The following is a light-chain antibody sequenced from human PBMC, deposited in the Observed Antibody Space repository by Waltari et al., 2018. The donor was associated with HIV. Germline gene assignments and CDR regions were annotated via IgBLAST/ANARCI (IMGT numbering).Light chain of an antibody. CDR3: QQRKDWPIT. J-gene: IGKJ5*01. CDR2: DAS. V-gene: IGKV3-11*01. CDR1: QNVSSY. Sequence: EIVLTQSPVTLSLSPGESATLSCRASQNVSSYLAWYQQKPGQAPRLLIYDASHRATGIPASFSGSGSGTDFTLTISSLEPEDFAVYYCQQRKDWPITFGQGTRLEIK.